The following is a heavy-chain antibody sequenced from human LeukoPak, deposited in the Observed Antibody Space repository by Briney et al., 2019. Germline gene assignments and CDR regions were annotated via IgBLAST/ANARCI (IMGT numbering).Heavy chain of an antibody. CDR2: ISWNSGSI. V-gene: IGHV3-9*01. J-gene: IGHJ4*02. D-gene: IGHD6-13*01. CDR1: GFTFDDYA. CDR3: AKGTGYSSSWYIPSFDY. Sequence: PGGSLRLSCAASGFTFDDYAMHWVRQAPGKGPEWVSGISWNSGSIGYADSVKGRFTISRDNAKNSLYLQMNSLRAEDTALYYCAKGTGYSSSWYIPSFDYWGQGTLVTVSS.